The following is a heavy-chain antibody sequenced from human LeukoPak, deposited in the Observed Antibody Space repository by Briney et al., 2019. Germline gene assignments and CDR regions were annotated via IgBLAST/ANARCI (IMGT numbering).Heavy chain of an antibody. V-gene: IGHV4-4*07. D-gene: IGHD1-26*01. CDR2: IYTSGST. J-gene: IGHJ5*02. CDR3: ARGLVGTTGEQNWFDP. Sequence: PSETLSLTCTVSAGSIGNYYWSWIRQPAGKGLEWIGRIYTSGSTNYNPSLKSRVTISVDKSNNQFSLKLSSVTAADTAVYYCARGLVGTTGEQNWFDPWGQGTLVTVSS. CDR1: AGSIGNYY.